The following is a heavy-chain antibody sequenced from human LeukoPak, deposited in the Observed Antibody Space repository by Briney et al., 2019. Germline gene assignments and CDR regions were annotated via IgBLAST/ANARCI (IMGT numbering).Heavy chain of an antibody. D-gene: IGHD1-26*01. Sequence: SETLSLTCTVSGGSISSYYWSWIRQPPGKGLEWIGYIYYSGSTNYNPSLKSRVIMSVDTSKNQFSLRLSSVTAADTAVYYCARDEVGATEGGYYFDYWGQGTLVTVSS. V-gene: IGHV4-59*12. CDR2: IYYSGST. CDR1: GGSISSYY. CDR3: ARDEVGATEGGYYFDY. J-gene: IGHJ4*02.